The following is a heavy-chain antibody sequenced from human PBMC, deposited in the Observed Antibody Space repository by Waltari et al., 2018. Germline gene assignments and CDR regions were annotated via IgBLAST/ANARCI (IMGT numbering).Heavy chain of an antibody. CDR3: AHRHRDYDFWSGYYGAQDYFDY. J-gene: IGHJ4*02. CDR2: IYWNDDK. CDR1: GFSLSTSGVG. V-gene: IGHV2-5*01. Sequence: QITLKESGPTLVKPTQTLTLTCTFSGFSLSTSGVGVGWIRQPPGKALEWLALIYWNDDKRYSPSLKSRLTITKDTSKNQVVLTMTNMDPVDTATYYCAHRHRDYDFWSGYYGAQDYFDYWGQGTLVTVSS. D-gene: IGHD3-3*01.